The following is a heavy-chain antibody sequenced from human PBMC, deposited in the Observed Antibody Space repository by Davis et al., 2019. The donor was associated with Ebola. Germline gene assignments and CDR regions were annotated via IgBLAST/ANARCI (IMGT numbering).Heavy chain of an antibody. D-gene: IGHD6-6*01. CDR1: GGTFSSYA. CDR3: ASGLVRGESYWYFDL. Sequence: SVKVSCKASGGTFSSYAISWVRQAPGQGLEWMGGIIPILGIANYAQKFQGRVTITADESTSTAYMELSSLRSEYTAVYYCASGLVRGESYWYFDLWGRGTLVTVSS. V-gene: IGHV1-69*10. CDR2: IIPILGIA. J-gene: IGHJ2*01.